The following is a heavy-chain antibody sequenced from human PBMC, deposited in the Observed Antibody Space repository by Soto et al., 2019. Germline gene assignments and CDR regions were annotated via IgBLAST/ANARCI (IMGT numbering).Heavy chain of an antibody. D-gene: IGHD2-2*01. V-gene: IGHV4-31*03. Sequence: QVQLQESGPGLVKPSQTLSLTCTVSGGSISSGGYYWSWIRQHPGKGLEWIGCIYYSGSTYYNPSRKSRVPISVDTSKNQFSLKLSPVTAADTAVYYCARARGSTSLRVGVNWFDPWGQGTLVTVSS. CDR2: IYYSGST. CDR3: ARARGSTSLRVGVNWFDP. J-gene: IGHJ5*02. CDR1: GGSISSGGYY.